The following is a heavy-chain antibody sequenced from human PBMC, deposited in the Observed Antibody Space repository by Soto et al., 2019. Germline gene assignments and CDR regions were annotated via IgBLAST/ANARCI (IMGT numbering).Heavy chain of an antibody. D-gene: IGHD6-13*01. V-gene: IGHV3-23*01. J-gene: IGHJ4*02. CDR2: ISFNGGGT. CDR3: AKDEQIAADLVIYSDY. CDR1: GFTFSNFG. Sequence: GGSLRLSCAASGFTFSNFGMNWVRQAPGKGLEWVAGISFNGGGTYYADSVKGRFTISRDNSKNTLYLQMNSLRAEDTAVYYCAKDEQIAADLVIYSDYWGQGILVTVSP.